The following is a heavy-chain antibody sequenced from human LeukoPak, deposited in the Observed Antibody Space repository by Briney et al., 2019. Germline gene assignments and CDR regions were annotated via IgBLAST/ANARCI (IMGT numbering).Heavy chain of an antibody. D-gene: IGHD3-22*01. CDR1: GYTFTSYD. CDR3: ARVQRTRNDSLKY. V-gene: IGHV1-8*01. CDR2: MNPNSGNT. Sequence: ASVKVSCKASGYTFTSYDISWVRQATGQGLEWMGWMNPNSGNTGYAQKFQGRVTMTRNTSISTAYMELSSLRSEDTAVYYCARVQRTRNDSLKYWGQGTLVTVSS. J-gene: IGHJ4*02.